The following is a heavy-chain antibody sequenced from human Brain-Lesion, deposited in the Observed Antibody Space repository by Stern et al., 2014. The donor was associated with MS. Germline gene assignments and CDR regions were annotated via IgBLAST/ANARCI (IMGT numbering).Heavy chain of an antibody. CDR3: ARDQRGITIFGVVTDYYYLGMDV. CDR2: INPNTGGP. J-gene: IGHJ6*02. V-gene: IGHV1-2*02. CDR1: GYIFTGYY. Sequence: QLVQSGAEVKKPGASVKVSCKTSGYIFTGYYIHWVRQAPGQGLEWMAWINPNTGGPKYAQKFQGRVTMSRDTYISTAYVELSSLTSDDTAVYYCARDQRGITIFGVVTDYYYLGMDVWGQGTTVTVSS. D-gene: IGHD3-3*01.